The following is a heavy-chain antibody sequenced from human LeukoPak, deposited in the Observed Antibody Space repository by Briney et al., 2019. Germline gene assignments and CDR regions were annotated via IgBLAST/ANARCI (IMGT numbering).Heavy chain of an antibody. CDR2: TYYRSKWYN. CDR1: GDRVSSNSAA. CDR3: ARSSGDLDF. V-gene: IGHV6-1*01. D-gene: IGHD1-26*01. J-gene: IGHJ4*02. Sequence: SQTLSLTRAISGDRVSSNSAAWNWIRQSPSRGLEWLGTTYYRSKWYNDYAASVKSRTIIKPDTSKNQFSRQLNSVTPEDTAVYYCARSSGDLDFWGQGTLVTVSS.